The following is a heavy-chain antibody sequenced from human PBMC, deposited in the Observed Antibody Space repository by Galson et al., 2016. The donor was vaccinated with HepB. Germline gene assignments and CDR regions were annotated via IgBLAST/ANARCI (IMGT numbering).Heavy chain of an antibody. Sequence: SVKVSCKASGYTFTTYGISWVRQAPGQGLEWMGWISAYNGNTNYAQTLQGRVTMTTDTSTSTAYMELRSLRSDDTAVDYCARDPRKIRYQLLEIYYYYYAMDVWGQGTTVTVSS. V-gene: IGHV1-18*01. CDR3: ARDPRKIRYQLLEIYYYYYAMDV. D-gene: IGHD2-2*01. J-gene: IGHJ6*02. CDR2: ISAYNGNT. CDR1: GYTFTTYG.